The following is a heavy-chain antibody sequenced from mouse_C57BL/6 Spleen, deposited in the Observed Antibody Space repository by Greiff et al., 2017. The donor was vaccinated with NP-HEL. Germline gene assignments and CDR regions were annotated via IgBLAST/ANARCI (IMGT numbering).Heavy chain of an antibody. CDR2: IDPSDSYT. CDR1: GYTFTSYW. V-gene: IGHV1-50*01. D-gene: IGHD1-1*01. J-gene: IGHJ2*01. CDR3: ARGTTVVATYYFDY. Sequence: QVHVKQPGAELVKPGASVKLSCKASGYTFTSYWMPWVKQRPGQGLEWIGEIDPSDSYTNYNQKFKGKATLTVDTSSSTAYMQLSSLTSEDSAVYYCARGTTVVATYYFDYWGQGTTLTVSS.